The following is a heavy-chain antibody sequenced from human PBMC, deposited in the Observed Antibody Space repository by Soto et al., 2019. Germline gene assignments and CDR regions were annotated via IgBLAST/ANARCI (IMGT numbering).Heavy chain of an antibody. Sequence: ASVKVSCKASGYTFTSYAMHWVRQAPGQRLEWMGWINAGNGNTKFSQKFQGRVTITRDTSASTAYMELSSLRSEDTAVYYCAREKKPYHDSSEYYFDSWGQGTLVTVSS. CDR2: INAGNGNT. V-gene: IGHV1-3*01. CDR3: AREKKPYHDSSEYYFDS. CDR1: GYTFTSYA. D-gene: IGHD3-22*01. J-gene: IGHJ4*02.